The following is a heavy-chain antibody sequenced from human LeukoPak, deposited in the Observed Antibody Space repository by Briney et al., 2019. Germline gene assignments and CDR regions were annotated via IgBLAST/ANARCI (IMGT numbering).Heavy chain of an antibody. D-gene: IGHD6-19*01. CDR1: GFTFSSYS. J-gene: IGHJ4*02. CDR3: ARSGIAVAGHDY. Sequence: GGSLRLSCAASGFTFSSYSMNWVRQAPGKGLEWVSSISSSSSYIYYADSVKGRFTISRDNAKNSLYLQMNSLRAEDMAVYYCARSGIAVAGHDYWGQGTLVTVSS. CDR2: ISSSSSYI. V-gene: IGHV3-21*01.